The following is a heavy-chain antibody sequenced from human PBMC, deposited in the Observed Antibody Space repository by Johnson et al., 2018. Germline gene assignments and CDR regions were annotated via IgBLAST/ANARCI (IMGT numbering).Heavy chain of an antibody. V-gene: IGHV3-20*04. CDR3: ERRRYGYCSGADCFIDAFDI. D-gene: IGHD2-15*01. CDR1: GFTFDDYG. Sequence: EVRLVESGGGVVRPGGSLRLSCAASGFTFDDYGMSWVRQAPGKGLEWVSGINWNGGSTGYADSGKGRFTISRDKAKNSLYLQMNSLRDEETAVYYCERRRYGYCSGADCFIDAFDIWGQGTMVTVSS. J-gene: IGHJ3*02. CDR2: INWNGGST.